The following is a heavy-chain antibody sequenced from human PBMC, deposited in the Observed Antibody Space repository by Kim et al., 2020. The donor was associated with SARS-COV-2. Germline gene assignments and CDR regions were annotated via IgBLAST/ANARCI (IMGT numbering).Heavy chain of an antibody. CDR2: IYYSGST. CDR3: ARGREVRGPNRDDYYYGMDV. D-gene: IGHD3-10*01. V-gene: IGHV4-31*03. Sequence: SETLSLTCTVSGGSISSGGYYWSWIRQHPGKGLEWIGYIYYSGSTYYNPSLKSRVTISVDTSKNQFSLKLSSVTAADTAVYYCARGREVRGPNRDDYYYGMDVWGQGTTVTVSS. J-gene: IGHJ6*02. CDR1: GGSISSGGYY.